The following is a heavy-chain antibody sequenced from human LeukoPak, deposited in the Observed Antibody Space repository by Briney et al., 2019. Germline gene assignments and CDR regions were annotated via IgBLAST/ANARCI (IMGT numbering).Heavy chain of an antibody. CDR3: AKDDAAEGGFLDY. CDR1: GXTFSSYG. D-gene: IGHD1-14*01. Sequence: GGSLRLSFAASGXTFSSYGMHWVRQAPGKELEWVAVIWYDGSNKYYADSVKGRFTISRDNSENRLYLQMNSLRAEDTAVYYCAKDDAAEGGFLDYWGQGTLVTVSS. J-gene: IGHJ4*02. CDR2: IWYDGSNK. V-gene: IGHV3-33*06.